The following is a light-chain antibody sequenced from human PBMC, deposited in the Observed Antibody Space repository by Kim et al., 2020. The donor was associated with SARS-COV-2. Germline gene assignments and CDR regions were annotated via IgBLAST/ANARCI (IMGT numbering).Light chain of an antibody. Sequence: SPGERVTLSGRASQSVRSDLAWYQQKPGQTPRLLIYDASTRATGTPARFSGSGSGTEFTLTISSLQSDDSAVYYCQQYKNWPPITFGQGTRLEIK. CDR3: QQYKNWPPIT. V-gene: IGKV3-15*01. J-gene: IGKJ5*01. CDR1: QSVRSD. CDR2: DAS.